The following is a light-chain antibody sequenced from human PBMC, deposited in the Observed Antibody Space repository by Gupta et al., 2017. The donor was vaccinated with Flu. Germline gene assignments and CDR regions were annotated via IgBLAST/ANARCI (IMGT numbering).Light chain of an antibody. CDR3: QQYNSYPYT. V-gene: IGKV1-5*03. CDR2: KAS. CDR1: RSISSW. J-gene: IGKJ2*01. Sequence: PSTLSASVGDRVTITCRASRSISSWLAWYQQKPGKAPKLLIYKASSLESGVPSRFSGSGSGTEFTLTISSLQPDDFATYYCQQYNSYPYTFGQGTKLEIK.